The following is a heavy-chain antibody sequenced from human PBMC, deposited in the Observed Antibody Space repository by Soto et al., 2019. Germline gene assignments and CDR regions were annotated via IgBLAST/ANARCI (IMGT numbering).Heavy chain of an antibody. CDR2: IKWDASEK. J-gene: IGHJ4*01. V-gene: IGHV3-7*01. Sequence: PGGSLRLSCAASGFTFGTSWRHWVRQSPGKGLEWLATIKWDASEKKYVDSVKGRFTMSIDNAKNSVYLQMDRLRAEDTAVYYCASDSGYGSGPSVNHYLAYWGHGTMVPVSA. D-gene: IGHD3-10*01. CDR3: ASDSGYGSGPSVNHYLAY. CDR1: GFTFGTSW.